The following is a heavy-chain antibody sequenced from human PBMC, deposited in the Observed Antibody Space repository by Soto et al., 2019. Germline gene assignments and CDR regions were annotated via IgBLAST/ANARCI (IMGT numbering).Heavy chain of an antibody. J-gene: IGHJ6*02. V-gene: IGHV1-2*02. D-gene: IGHD1-26*01. Sequence: ASVKVYCKTAGFTFNGYYMHWVRQAPGQGLEWMGWINPDSGGTKFAQKFQGRVTVTGDTSIDTVYMELNSLTSDDTAVYYCARDWVRNSGGLDVWGQGTTVTVS. CDR1: GFTFNGYY. CDR2: INPDSGGT. CDR3: ARDWVRNSGGLDV.